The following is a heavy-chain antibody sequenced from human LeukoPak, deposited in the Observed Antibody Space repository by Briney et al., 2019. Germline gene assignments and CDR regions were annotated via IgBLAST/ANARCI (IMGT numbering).Heavy chain of an antibody. CDR2: ISYDGSNK. J-gene: IGHJ6*02. CDR3: AKANREYYGSGSYSPYYYYGMDV. Sequence: GRSLRLSCAASGFTFSSYGMHWVRQAPGKGLEWVAVISYDGSNKYYADSVKGRFTISSDNSKNTLYLQMNSLRAEDTAVYYCAKANREYYGSGSYSPYYYYGMDVWGQGTTVTVSS. CDR1: GFTFSSYG. D-gene: IGHD3-10*01. V-gene: IGHV3-30*18.